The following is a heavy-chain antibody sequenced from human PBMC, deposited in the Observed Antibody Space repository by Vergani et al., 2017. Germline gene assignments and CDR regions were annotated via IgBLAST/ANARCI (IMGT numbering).Heavy chain of an antibody. V-gene: IGHV3-23*01. D-gene: IGHD2-2*01. CDR1: GFTFSSYA. J-gene: IGHJ5*02. CDR3: AKDLKDCSSTSCYPYNWFDP. CDR2: ISGSGGST. Sequence: EVELLESGGGLAQPGGSLRLSCAASGFTFSSYAMSWVRQAPGKGLEWVSAISGSGGSTYYADSVKGRFTISRDNSKNTLYLQMNSLRAEDTAVYYCAKDLKDCSSTSCYPYNWFDPWGQGTLVTVSS.